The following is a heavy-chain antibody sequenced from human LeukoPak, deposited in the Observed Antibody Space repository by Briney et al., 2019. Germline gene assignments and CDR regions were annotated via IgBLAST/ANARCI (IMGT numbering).Heavy chain of an antibody. CDR1: GGSISSTSYY. Sequence: SETLSLTCTVSGGSISSTSYYWGWIRQPPGKGLEWIGSIYYRGSTYYNPSLKSRVTISVDTSKNQFSLKLSSVTAADTAVYYCASGELRWYFDLWGRGTLVTVSS. J-gene: IGHJ2*01. V-gene: IGHV4-39*01. D-gene: IGHD1-26*01. CDR2: IYYRGST. CDR3: ASGELRWYFDL.